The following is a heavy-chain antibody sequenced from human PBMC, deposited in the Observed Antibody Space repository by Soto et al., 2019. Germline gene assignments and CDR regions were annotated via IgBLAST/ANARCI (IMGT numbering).Heavy chain of an antibody. J-gene: IGHJ4*02. CDR1: GFTVSSNY. CDR2: IFSADNT. Sequence: GGSLRLSCAASGFTVSSNYLSWVRQAPGKGLEWVSVIFSADNTHYADSVKGRFTISRDNSKNTVFLQMNSLRAEDTTVYYCAITGAGYYIVWGQGTPVTVSS. D-gene: IGHD1-26*01. CDR3: AITGAGYYIV. V-gene: IGHV3-53*01.